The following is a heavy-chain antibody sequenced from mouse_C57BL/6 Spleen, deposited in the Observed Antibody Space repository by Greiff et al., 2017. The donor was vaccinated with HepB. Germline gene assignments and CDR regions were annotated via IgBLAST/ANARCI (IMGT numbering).Heavy chain of an antibody. J-gene: IGHJ3*01. CDR3: AREGAPY. CDR2: ISSGSSTI. Sequence: EVKVEESGGGLVKPGGSLKLSCAASGFTFSDYGMHWVRQAPEKGLEWVAYISSGSSTIYYADTVKGRFTISRDNAKNTLFLQMTSLRSEDTAMYYCAREGAPYWGQGTLVTVSA. V-gene: IGHV5-17*01. CDR1: GFTFSDYG.